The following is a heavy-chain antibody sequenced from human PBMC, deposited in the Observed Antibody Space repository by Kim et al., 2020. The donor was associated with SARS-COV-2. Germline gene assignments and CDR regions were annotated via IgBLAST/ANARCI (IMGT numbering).Heavy chain of an antibody. D-gene: IGHD3-10*01. J-gene: IGHJ4*02. CDR3: AKEGGGLLLWFGELSY. CDR2: ISYDGSNK. V-gene: IGHV3-30*18. Sequence: GGSLRLSCAASGFTFSSYGMHWVRQAPGKGLEWVAVISYDGSNKYYADSVKGRFTISRDNSKNTLYLQMNSLRAEDTAVYYCAKEGGGLLLWFGELSYWGQGTLVTVSS. CDR1: GFTFSSYG.